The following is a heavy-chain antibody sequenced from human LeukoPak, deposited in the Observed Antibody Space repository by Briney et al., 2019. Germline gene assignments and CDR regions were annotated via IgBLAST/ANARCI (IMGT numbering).Heavy chain of an antibody. V-gene: IGHV3-11*01. Sequence: PGGSLRLSCAASGFTFSDYYMSWIRQAPGKGLEWVSYISSSGSTIYYADSVKGRFTISRDNAKNSLYLQMNSLRAEDTAVYYCARRGVLWFGELFYYGTDVWGQGTTVTVSS. D-gene: IGHD3-10*01. J-gene: IGHJ6*02. CDR2: ISSSGSTI. CDR3: ARRGVLWFGELFYYGTDV. CDR1: GFTFSDYY.